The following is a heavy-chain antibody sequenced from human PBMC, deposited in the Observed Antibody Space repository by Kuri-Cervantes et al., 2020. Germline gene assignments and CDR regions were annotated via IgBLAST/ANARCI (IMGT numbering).Heavy chain of an antibody. CDR2: INPNSGGT. J-gene: IGHJ6*03. V-gene: IGHV1-2*02. Sequence: ASVKVSCKASGYTFTGYCVHWVRQAPGQGLEWMGWINPNSGGTNYAQRFQGRVTMTRDTSTSTVYMELSSLRSEDTAVYYCAREVKAYDNFWSGYTHPYYYYYMDVWGKGTTVTVSS. CDR1: GYTFTGYC. CDR3: AREVKAYDNFWSGYTHPYYYYYMDV. D-gene: IGHD3-3*01.